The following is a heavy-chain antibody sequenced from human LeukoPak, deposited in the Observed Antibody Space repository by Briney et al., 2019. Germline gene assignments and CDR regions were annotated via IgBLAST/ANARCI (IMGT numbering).Heavy chain of an antibody. CDR1: GYTFTGYY. CDR2: VNPNGGGT. CDR3: ARGGEQDAFDI. D-gene: IGHD1/OR15-1a*01. Sequence: ASVKVSCKASGYTFTGYYMHWVRQAPGQGLEWMGRVNPNGGGTNYAQKFQGRVTMTRDTSISTAYMELSRLRSDDTAVCYCARGGEQDAFDIWGQGTMVTVSS. J-gene: IGHJ3*02. V-gene: IGHV1-2*06.